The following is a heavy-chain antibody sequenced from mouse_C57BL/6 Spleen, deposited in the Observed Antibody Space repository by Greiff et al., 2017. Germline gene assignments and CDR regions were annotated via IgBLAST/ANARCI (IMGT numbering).Heavy chain of an antibody. V-gene: IGHV5-6*01. D-gene: IGHD2-1*01. CDR1: GFTFSSSG. CDR2: ISSGGSYI. J-gene: IGHJ2*01. Sequence: EAKLVESGGDLVKPGGSLKLSCAASGFTFSSSGLSWVRQTPDKRLEWVATISSGGSYIYYPDSVKGRFTISRDNAKNTLYLHMSSLKSEDTATYYCASGNYYFDYWGQGTTLTVSS. CDR3: ASGNYYFDY.